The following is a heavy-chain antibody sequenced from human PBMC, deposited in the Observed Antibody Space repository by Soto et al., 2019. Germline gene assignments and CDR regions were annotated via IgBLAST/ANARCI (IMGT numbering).Heavy chain of an antibody. V-gene: IGHV3-15*01. J-gene: IGHJ4*02. CDR1: GFTFSNAW. Sequence: GGSLRLSCAASGFTFSNAWMSWVRQAPGKGLEWVGRIKSKTDGGTTDYAAPVKGRFTISRDDSKNTLYLQMNSLKTEDTAVYYCTTDFWVTDYFDYWGQGTLVTVSS. CDR3: TTDFWVTDYFDY. CDR2: IKSKTDGGTT. D-gene: IGHD3-3*01.